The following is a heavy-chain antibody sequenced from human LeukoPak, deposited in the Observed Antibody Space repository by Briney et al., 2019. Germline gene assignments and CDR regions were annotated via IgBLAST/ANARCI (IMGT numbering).Heavy chain of an antibody. CDR1: GFTFSSYW. Sequence: PGGSLRLSCAASGFTFSSYWMHWVRQAPGKGLVWVSRINSDGSSTSYADSVKGRFTISRDNAKNTLYLQMNSLRAEDTAVYYCAINGWYCSSTSCYHGDYGMDVWGQGTTVTVSS. CDR2: INSDGSST. V-gene: IGHV3-74*01. CDR3: AINGWYCSSTSCYHGDYGMDV. J-gene: IGHJ6*02. D-gene: IGHD2-2*01.